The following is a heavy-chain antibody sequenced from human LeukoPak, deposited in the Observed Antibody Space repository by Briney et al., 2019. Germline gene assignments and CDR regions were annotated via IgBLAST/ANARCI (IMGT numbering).Heavy chain of an antibody. D-gene: IGHD3-10*01. V-gene: IGHV3-7*03. J-gene: IGHJ6*04. Sequence: GGSLRLSCAASGFSFSSYWMSLVRQAPAKGREGLANIKQDGSERDYVDSVKGRFTISRDNAKNSLYLQMNSLRAEDTAVYYCAREGSVYYYGSGSYYIRPPWGRYYYGMDVWGKGTTVTVSS. CDR1: GFSFSSYW. CDR3: AREGSVYYYGSGSYYIRPPWGRYYYGMDV. CDR2: IKQDGSER.